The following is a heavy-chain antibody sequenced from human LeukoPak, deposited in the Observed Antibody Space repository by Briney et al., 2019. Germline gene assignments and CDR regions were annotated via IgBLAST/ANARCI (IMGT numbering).Heavy chain of an antibody. V-gene: IGHV4-39*01. D-gene: IGHD2-2*01. J-gene: IGHJ6*03. CDR3: ARHLVVPATTYYYYYMDV. Sequence: SETLSLTCTVSGDSMSSNYYYWGWIRQPPGKGLEWIVTVYFTGSPYYNPSPKSRVTISVDTSETQFSLTLSSVTAADTAVYFCARHLVVPATTYYYYYMDVWGKGTTVTVSS. CDR1: GDSMSSNYYY. CDR2: VYFTGSP.